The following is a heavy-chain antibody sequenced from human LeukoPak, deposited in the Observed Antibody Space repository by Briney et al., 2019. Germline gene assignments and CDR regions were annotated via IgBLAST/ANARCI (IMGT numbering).Heavy chain of an antibody. J-gene: IGHJ6*03. Sequence: SETPSLTCTVSRGSITSSSYYWGWIRQPPGNGLEWHVSIYYSGSTYYNPSLKSRVTISVDTPKNRFSLKLTSVTAADTAVYYCARQCSSSWDPNHYYYYMDVWGKGSTVTVSS. CDR2: IYYSGST. CDR1: RGSITSSSYY. V-gene: IGHV4-39*01. CDR3: ARQCSSSWDPNHYYYYMDV. D-gene: IGHD2-2*01.